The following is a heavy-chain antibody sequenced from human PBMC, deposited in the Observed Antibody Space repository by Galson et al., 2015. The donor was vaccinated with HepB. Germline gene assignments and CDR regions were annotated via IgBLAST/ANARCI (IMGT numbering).Heavy chain of an antibody. J-gene: IGHJ4*02. D-gene: IGHD3-10*01. Sequence: SLRLSCAASGFTFSNTWMNWVRQVPGKGLEWVGRIRSKAAGGTTDFAAPVKGRFTISRDDSKNMLCLEMNSLKSEDTAVYYCATGRGISGPNNYCDDWGQGTLVTVSS. V-gene: IGHV3-15*01. CDR3: ATGRGISGPNNYCDD. CDR2: IRSKAAGGTT. CDR1: GFTFSNTW.